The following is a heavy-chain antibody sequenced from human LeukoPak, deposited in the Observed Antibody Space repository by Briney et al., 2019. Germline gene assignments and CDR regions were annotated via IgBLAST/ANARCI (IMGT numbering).Heavy chain of an antibody. CDR2: IYYSGTT. Sequence: SETLSLTCTISGASIDSYYWSWIRQPPGKGLEWIGYIYYSGTTNYNPSLKRRVTISVDTSKNQFSLQLNSVTLEDTAVYYCARDLVSSWFPFDYWGQGTLVIVSS. V-gene: IGHV4-59*12. D-gene: IGHD6-13*01. CDR3: ARDLVSSWFPFDY. CDR1: GASIDSYY. J-gene: IGHJ4*02.